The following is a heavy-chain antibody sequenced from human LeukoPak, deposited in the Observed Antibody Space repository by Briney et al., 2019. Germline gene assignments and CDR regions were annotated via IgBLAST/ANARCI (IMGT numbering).Heavy chain of an antibody. CDR2: ISGSGGST. V-gene: IGHV3-23*01. D-gene: IGHD6-13*01. CDR1: VFTFSSYA. Sequence: PGGSLRLSCAASVFTFSSYAMSWVRQAPWKGLEWVSAISGSGGSTYYADSVKGRFTISRDNSKNTLYLQMNSLRAEDTAVYYCATPAAGTNYYYGMDVWGQGTTVTVSS. J-gene: IGHJ6*02. CDR3: ATPAAGTNYYYGMDV.